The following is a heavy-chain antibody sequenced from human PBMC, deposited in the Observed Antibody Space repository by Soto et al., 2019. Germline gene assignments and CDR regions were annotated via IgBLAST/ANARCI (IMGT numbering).Heavy chain of an antibody. Sequence: SGPTLVNPTQTLTLTCTFSGFSLSTSGVGVGWIRQPPGKALEWLALIYWDDDKRYSPSLKSRLTITKDTSKNQVVLTMTNMDPVDTATYYCAHSLAYDSNGYYYYAFDIWGQGTMVTVSS. V-gene: IGHV2-5*02. CDR1: GFSLSTSGVG. D-gene: IGHD3-22*01. CDR2: IYWDDDK. CDR3: AHSLAYDSNGYYYYAFDI. J-gene: IGHJ3*02.